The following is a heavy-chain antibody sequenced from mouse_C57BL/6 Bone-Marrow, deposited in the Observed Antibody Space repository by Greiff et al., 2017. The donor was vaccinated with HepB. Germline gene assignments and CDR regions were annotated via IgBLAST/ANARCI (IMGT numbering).Heavy chain of an antibody. CDR3: ARDYSNYGFAY. D-gene: IGHD2-5*01. Sequence: VQLQQSVAELVRPGASVKLSCTASGFHIKNTYMHWVKQRPEQGLEWIGRIDPANGNTKYAPKFQGKATITADTSSNTAYLQLSSLTSEDTAIYYCARDYSNYGFAYWGQGTLVTVSA. V-gene: IGHV14-3*01. CDR2: IDPANGNT. J-gene: IGHJ3*01. CDR1: GFHIKNTY.